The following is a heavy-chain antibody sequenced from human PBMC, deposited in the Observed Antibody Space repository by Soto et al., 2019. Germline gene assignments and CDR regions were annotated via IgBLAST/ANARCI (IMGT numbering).Heavy chain of an antibody. CDR3: AAGGGLPRYY. D-gene: IGHD5-12*01. J-gene: IGHJ4*02. CDR1: GGSISSGGYS. V-gene: IGHV4-30-2*01. Sequence: QLQLQESGSGLVKPSQTLSLTCAVSGGSISSGGYSWSWIRQPPGKGLEWIGYIYHSGSTYYNPSLKSRVTISVDRSKNQFSLKLSSVTAADPAVYYCAAGGGLPRYYWRQGTLVTVSS. CDR2: IYHSGST.